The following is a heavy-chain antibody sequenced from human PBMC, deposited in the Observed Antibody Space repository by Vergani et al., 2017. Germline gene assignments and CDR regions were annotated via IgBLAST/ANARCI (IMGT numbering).Heavy chain of an antibody. D-gene: IGHD3-16*02. CDR1: GFTFIMHA. CDR3: ATAVMIMFGGVIPSEF. J-gene: IGHJ4*02. CDR2: ISGSGLST. V-gene: IGHV3-23*01. Sequence: EVQLLESGGDLVQPGGSLRLSCAASGFTFIMHAMSWVRQAPGKGLDWVSAISGSGLSTFYADSVKGRFTISRDNSKSTLYLQMNRLRAEDTAVYYCATAVMIMFGGVIPSEFWGQGTLVTVSS.